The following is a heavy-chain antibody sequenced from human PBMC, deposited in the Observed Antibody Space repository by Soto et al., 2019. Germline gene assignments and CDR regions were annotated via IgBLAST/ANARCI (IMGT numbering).Heavy chain of an antibody. CDR2: INQDGSEK. Sequence: EVQLVESGGGLVQRGGSLRLSCAASGFTFSSYWMDWVHQAPGKGLEWVANINQDGSEKHYVDSVKGRFTISRDNVKNSLYLQMSSLTAEDSALYYCTRSLDFWGQGTLVTVSS. CDR1: GFTFSSYW. CDR3: TRSLDF. J-gene: IGHJ4*02. V-gene: IGHV3-7*01.